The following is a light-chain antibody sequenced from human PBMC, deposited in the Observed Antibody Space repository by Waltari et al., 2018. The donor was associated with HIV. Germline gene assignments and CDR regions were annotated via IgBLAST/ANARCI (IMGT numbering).Light chain of an antibody. V-gene: IGKV1-5*03. J-gene: IGKJ2*01. CDR3: QQYNSDFYT. CDR2: KAS. CDR1: QNGASW. Sequence: IQMTQSPSILSASVGDRVTITCRASQNGASWLAWYQQRPGRAPKLLIYKASTLEFGVPARFSGSGSGTDFTLTINSLHPDDFATYYCQQYNSDFYTFGQGTRLDLK.